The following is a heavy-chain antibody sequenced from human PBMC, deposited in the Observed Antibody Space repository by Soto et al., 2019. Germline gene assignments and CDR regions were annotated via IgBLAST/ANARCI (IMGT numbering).Heavy chain of an antibody. CDR3: ARQKGRGSWSLDH. J-gene: IGHJ4*02. V-gene: IGHV4-39*01. Sequence: QLQLQESGPGLVKPAETLSLTCTVSGGSISSRDYWWGWIRQPPGKGLEWIGSIYYSGSTHYIPSRKSRVIMSVDTSKNQFSLRLSSLTAADTAVYYCARQKGRGSWSLDHWGRGTLVTVSS. CDR1: GGSISSRDYW. D-gene: IGHD6-13*01. CDR2: IYYSGST.